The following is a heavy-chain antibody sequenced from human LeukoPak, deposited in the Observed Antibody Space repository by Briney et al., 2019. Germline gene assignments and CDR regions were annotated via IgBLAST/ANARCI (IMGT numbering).Heavy chain of an antibody. V-gene: IGHV3-21*01. CDR1: GFTFSSCS. J-gene: IGHJ3*02. CDR2: ISSSSSYI. CDR3: ARDTARADAFDI. D-gene: IGHD5-18*01. Sequence: GGSLRLSCAASGFTFSSCSMNWVRQAPGKGLEWVSSISSSSSYIYYADSVKGRFTISRDNAKNSLYLQMNSLRAEDAAVYYCARDTARADAFDIWGQGTMVTVSS.